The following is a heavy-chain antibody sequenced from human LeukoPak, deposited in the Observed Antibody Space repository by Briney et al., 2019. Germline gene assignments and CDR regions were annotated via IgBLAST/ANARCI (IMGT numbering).Heavy chain of an antibody. CDR1: GYTFTNYY. V-gene: IGHV1-46*01. CDR3: ARDNSVGGTAWWFDP. J-gene: IGHJ5*02. CDR2: INPSGDNT. Sequence: ASVKVSCKASGYTFTNYYMHWVRQAPGQGLEWMGIINPSGDNTWYAQKFQGRVTMTRDMSTSTDYMELSSLRSEDTAVYYCARDNSVGGTAWWFDPWGQGTLVTVSS. D-gene: IGHD1-26*01.